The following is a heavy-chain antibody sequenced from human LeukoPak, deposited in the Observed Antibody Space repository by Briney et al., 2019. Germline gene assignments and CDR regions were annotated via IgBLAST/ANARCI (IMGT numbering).Heavy chain of an antibody. CDR3: ARLDYGVPFDY. D-gene: IGHD4-17*01. J-gene: IGHJ4*02. V-gene: IGHV1-2*02. Sequence: GASVKVSCKASGYTFTGYYMHWVRQAPGQGPEWMGWISPDSGATNYAQNFQGRVTMTRDTSISTAYMELSRLRSDDTAVYYCARLDYGVPFDYWGQGTLVTVSS. CDR1: GYTFTGYY. CDR2: ISPDSGAT.